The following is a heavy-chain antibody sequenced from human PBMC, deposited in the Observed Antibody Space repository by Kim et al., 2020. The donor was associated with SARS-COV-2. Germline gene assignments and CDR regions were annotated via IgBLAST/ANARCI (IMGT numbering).Heavy chain of an antibody. V-gene: IGHV1-69*13. D-gene: IGHD6-19*01. Sequence: SVKVSCKASGGTFSSYAISWVRQAPGQGLEWMGGIIPIFGTANYAQKFQGRVTITADESTSTAYMELSSLRSEDTAVYYCARATVAGTGGFVVHEYYLDYWGQGTLVTVSS. CDR1: GGTFSSYA. CDR3: ARATVAGTGGFVVHEYYLDY. CDR2: IIPIFGTA. J-gene: IGHJ4*02.